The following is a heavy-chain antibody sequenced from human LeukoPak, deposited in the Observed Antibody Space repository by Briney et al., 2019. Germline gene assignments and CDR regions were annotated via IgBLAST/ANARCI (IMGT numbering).Heavy chain of an antibody. D-gene: IGHD1-26*01. CDR3: ARDIHSGSYYNWFDP. V-gene: IGHV4-59*01. CDR1: GGSISSYY. J-gene: IGHJ5*02. CDR2: IYYSGST. Sequence: PSETLSLTCTVSGGSISSYYWSWIRQPPGKGLEWIGYIYYSGSTNYNPSLKSRVTISVDTSKNQFSLKLSSVTAADTAVYYCARDIHSGSYYNWFDPWGQGTLVTVSP.